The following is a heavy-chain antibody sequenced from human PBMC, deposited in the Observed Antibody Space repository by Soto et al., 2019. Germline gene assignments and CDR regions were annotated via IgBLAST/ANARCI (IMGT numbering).Heavy chain of an antibody. Sequence: QVQLVQSGAEVKKPGSSVKVSCKAPGGTFSSYAISWVRQAPGQGLEWMGGINPIVGTAKYAQKFQGRVTITADESTSTGYMELRSLRTEDTAVYYCARSQGGSSSLDIYYYYYYGMDGWGQGTTVTVSS. CDR1: GGTFSSYA. J-gene: IGHJ6*02. V-gene: IGHV1-69*01. D-gene: IGHD2-15*01. CDR2: INPIVGTA. CDR3: ARSQGGSSSLDIYYYYYYGMDG.